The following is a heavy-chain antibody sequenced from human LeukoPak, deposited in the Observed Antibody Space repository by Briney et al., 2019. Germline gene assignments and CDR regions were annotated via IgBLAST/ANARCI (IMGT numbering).Heavy chain of an antibody. D-gene: IGHD2-15*01. CDR2: INPNSGGT. Sequence: GASVKVSCKASGYTFTGYYMHWGRQAPGQGLEWMGWINPNSGGTNYAQKLQGRVTMTTDTSTSTAYMELRSLRSEDKAVEYCARGVGYCSGGSWSYYYHYYYMDVWGKGTTVTVSS. CDR3: ARGVGYCSGGSWSYYYHYYYMDV. J-gene: IGHJ6*03. V-gene: IGHV1-2*02. CDR1: GYTFTGYY.